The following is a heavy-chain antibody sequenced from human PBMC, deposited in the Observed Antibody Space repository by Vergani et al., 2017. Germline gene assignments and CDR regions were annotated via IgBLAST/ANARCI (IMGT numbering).Heavy chain of an antibody. CDR2: INPSGGST. Sequence: QVQLVQSGAEVKNPFASVKVSCKASGYTFTSYYMHWVRQAPGQGLEWMGIINPSGGSTSYAQKFQGRVTMTRDTSTSTVYMELSSLRSEDTAVYYCARGAPNLGSSGWYEGVFDYWGQGTLVTVSS. CDR3: ARGAPNLGSSGWYEGVFDY. J-gene: IGHJ4*02. D-gene: IGHD6-19*01. CDR1: GYTFTSYY. V-gene: IGHV1-46*03.